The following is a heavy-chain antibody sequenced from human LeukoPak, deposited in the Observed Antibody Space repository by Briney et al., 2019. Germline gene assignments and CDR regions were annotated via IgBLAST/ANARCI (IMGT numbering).Heavy chain of an antibody. J-gene: IGHJ5*02. V-gene: IGHV4-59*11. CDR2: IYYSGST. Sequence: SETLSPTCTVSGGSISSHYWSWIRQPPGKGLECIGYIYYSGSTNYNPSLKSRVTISVDTSKNQFSLKLSSVTAADTAVYYCARDFDCSSTSCPFDPWGQGTLVTVSS. D-gene: IGHD2-2*01. CDR3: ARDFDCSSTSCPFDP. CDR1: GGSISSHY.